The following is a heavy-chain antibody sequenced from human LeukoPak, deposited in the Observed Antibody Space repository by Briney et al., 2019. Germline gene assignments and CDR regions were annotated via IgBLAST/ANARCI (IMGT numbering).Heavy chain of an antibody. D-gene: IGHD3-16*01. CDR2: ISSNGGST. V-gene: IGHV3-64*01. J-gene: IGHJ6*03. CDR1: GFTFSNAA. CDR3: ARHRDYDSFFYYYYMDV. Sequence: GGSLRLSCAASGFTFSNAAMHWVRQAPGKGLEYISGISSNGGSTYYARSVKGKFSISRDNSKNTLFLQMGSLRAEDMAVYYGARHRDYDSFFYYYYMDVWGKGTTVTVSS.